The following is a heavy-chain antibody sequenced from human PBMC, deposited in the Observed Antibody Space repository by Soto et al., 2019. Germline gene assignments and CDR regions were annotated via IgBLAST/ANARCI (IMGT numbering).Heavy chain of an antibody. D-gene: IGHD2-21*02. Sequence: PGGSLRLSCAASGFTFSSYAMSWVRQAPGKGLEYVSAISSNGGSTYYADSVKGRFTISRDNSKNTLYLQMSSLRAEDTAVYYCVKEHSHIVVVTAIFPNDDAFDIWGQGTMVTVSS. V-gene: IGHV3-64D*08. CDR3: VKEHSHIVVVTAIFPNDDAFDI. CDR1: GFTFSSYA. CDR2: ISSNGGST. J-gene: IGHJ3*02.